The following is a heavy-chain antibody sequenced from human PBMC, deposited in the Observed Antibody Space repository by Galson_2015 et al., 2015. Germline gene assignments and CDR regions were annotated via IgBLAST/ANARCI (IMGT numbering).Heavy chain of an antibody. CDR2: FFWADDK. V-gene: IGHV2-5*02. CDR1: GFSLSTSGMG. D-gene: IGHD3-3*01. J-gene: IGHJ4*02. CDR3: AHLTTIFGVFNFFDD. Sequence: PPLVKPTQTLTLTCPFSGFSLSTSGMGVGWIRQPPGKALEWLALFFWADDKYYNSSLKIWLFVSMATPKAQLVLTMTNMDPVDTATYYCAHLTTIFGVFNFFDDWGQGTLVTVSS.